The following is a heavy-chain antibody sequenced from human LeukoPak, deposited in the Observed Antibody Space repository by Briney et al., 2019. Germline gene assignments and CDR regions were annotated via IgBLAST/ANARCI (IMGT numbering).Heavy chain of an antibody. J-gene: IGHJ4*02. CDR1: GGSISSSSYY. V-gene: IGHV4-39*01. CDR2: IYYSGST. D-gene: IGHD3-22*01. Sequence: SETLSLPCNVSGGSISSSSYYWGWIRQPPGKGLEWFGSIYYSGSTYYNPSLKSRVTISVDTYKNQFSLKLSSVTAADTAVYYCARLEYYDSSGYKGRYFDYWGQGTLVTVSS. CDR3: ARLEYYDSSGYKGRYFDY.